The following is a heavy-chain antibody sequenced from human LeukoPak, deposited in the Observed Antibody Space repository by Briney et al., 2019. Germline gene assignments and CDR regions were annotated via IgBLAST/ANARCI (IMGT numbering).Heavy chain of an antibody. D-gene: IGHD3-22*01. J-gene: IGHJ4*02. CDR3: AKEYYYDSSGYYPPFFDY. Sequence: GGSLRLSCAASGFTFSSYAMNWVRQAPGKGLEWVSAFSGSGGSTYYADSVKGRFTIYRDNAKNSLYLQMNSLRAEDTALYYCAKEYYYDSSGYYPPFFDYWGQGTLVTVSS. V-gene: IGHV3-23*01. CDR1: GFTFSSYA. CDR2: FSGSGGST.